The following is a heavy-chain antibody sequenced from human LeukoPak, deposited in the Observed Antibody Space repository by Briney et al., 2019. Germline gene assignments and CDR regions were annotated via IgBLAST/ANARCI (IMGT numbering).Heavy chain of an antibody. J-gene: IGHJ6*03. CDR2: IYYSGST. CDR1: GGSISSYY. V-gene: IGHV4-59*01. Sequence: SETLSLTCTVAGGSISSYYWSWIRQPPGKGLEWIGYIYYSGSTNYNPSLNSRVTISVDTSKNQFSRKLSSVTAAETAVYYCARSAITMVRGVIETSYYYYLDVWGKGTKVTISS. D-gene: IGHD3-10*01. CDR3: ARSAITMVRGVIETSYYYYLDV.